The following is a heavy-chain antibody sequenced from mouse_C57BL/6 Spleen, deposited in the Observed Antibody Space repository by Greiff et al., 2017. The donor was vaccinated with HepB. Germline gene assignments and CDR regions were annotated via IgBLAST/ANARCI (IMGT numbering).Heavy chain of an antibody. J-gene: IGHJ4*01. CDR2: INYDGSST. Sequence: EVKLVESEGGLVQPGSSMKLSCTASGFTFSDYYMAWVRQVPEKGLEWVANINYDGSSTYYLDSLKSRFIISRDNAKNILYLQMSSLKSEDTATYYCARDPLYYGAMDYWGQGTSVTVSS. V-gene: IGHV5-16*01. CDR3: ARDPLYYGAMDY. CDR1: GFTFSDYY. D-gene: IGHD1-1*01.